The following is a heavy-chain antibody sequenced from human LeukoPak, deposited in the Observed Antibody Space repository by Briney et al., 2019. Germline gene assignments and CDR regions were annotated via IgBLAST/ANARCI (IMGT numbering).Heavy chain of an antibody. CDR2: IYTSGST. CDR3: ARGRDGTGYSLDWFDP. CDR1: GGSISSYY. J-gene: IGHJ5*02. D-gene: IGHD3-9*01. V-gene: IGHV4-4*07. Sequence: SETLSLTRTVSGGSISSYYWSWIRQPAGKGLEWIGRIYTSGSTNYNPSLKSRVTISVDKSKNQLSLKLSSVTAADTAVYYCARGRDGTGYSLDWFDPWGQGTLVTVSS.